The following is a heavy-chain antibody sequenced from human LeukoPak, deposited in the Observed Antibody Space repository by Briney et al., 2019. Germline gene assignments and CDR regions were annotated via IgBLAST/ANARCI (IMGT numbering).Heavy chain of an antibody. Sequence: ASVKVSCKASGYTFTSYDVNWVRQATGQGLEWMGWMNPNSGNTGYAQKFQGRVTMTRNTSISTAYMELSSLRSEDTAVYYCARGASRSYYYYGMDVWGQGTTVTVSS. J-gene: IGHJ6*02. V-gene: IGHV1-8*01. CDR3: ARGASRSYYYYGMDV. CDR1: GYTFTSYD. CDR2: MNPNSGNT. D-gene: IGHD2-21*01.